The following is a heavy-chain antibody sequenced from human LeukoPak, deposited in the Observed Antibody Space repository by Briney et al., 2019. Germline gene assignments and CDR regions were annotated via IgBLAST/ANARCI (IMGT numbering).Heavy chain of an antibody. J-gene: IGHJ4*02. Sequence: SETLSLTCTVSGYSISSGYYWGWIRQPPGKGLEWIGSIYQSGNTYYNPSLKSRVTISVDTSKNQFSLELRSVTAADTAVYYCARVAHGNRGYFDYWGQGTLVTVSS. V-gene: IGHV4-38-2*02. CDR1: GYSISSGYY. CDR3: ARVAHGNRGYFDY. D-gene: IGHD1-14*01. CDR2: IYQSGNT.